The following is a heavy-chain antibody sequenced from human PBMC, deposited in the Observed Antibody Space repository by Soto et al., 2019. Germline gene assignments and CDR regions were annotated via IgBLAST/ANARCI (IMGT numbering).Heavy chain of an antibody. CDR2: IYYSGST. D-gene: IGHD6-13*01. J-gene: IGHJ5*02. CDR3: ARHKSGYSSSWSYNWFDP. CDR1: GGSISSYF. Sequence: SETLSLTCTVSGGSISSYFWSWIRQPPGKGLEWIGQIYYSGSTNYNPSPKSRVTISVDTSKNQFSLKLSSVTAADTAVYYCARHKSGYSSSWSYNWFDPWGQGTLVTVSS. V-gene: IGHV4-59*08.